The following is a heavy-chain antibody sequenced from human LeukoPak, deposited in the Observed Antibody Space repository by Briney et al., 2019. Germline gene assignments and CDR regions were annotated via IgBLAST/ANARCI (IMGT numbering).Heavy chain of an antibody. J-gene: IGHJ4*02. D-gene: IGHD3-22*01. V-gene: IGHV3-48*03. CDR1: GFTFSSYE. CDR2: IISSGSTI. CDR3: ARGEYYYDSSGIEVPDY. Sequence: PGGSLRLSCAASGFTFSSYEMNWVRQAPGKGMEWVSYIISSGSTIYYADSVKGRFTISRDNAKNSLYLQMNSLRAEDTAVYYCARGEYYYDSSGIEVPDYWGQGTLVTVSS.